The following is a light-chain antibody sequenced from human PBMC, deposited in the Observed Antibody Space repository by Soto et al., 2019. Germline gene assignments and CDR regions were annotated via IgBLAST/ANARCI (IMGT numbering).Light chain of an antibody. CDR2: DVS. V-gene: IGLV2-14*01. CDR3: SSYTSSSTLLYV. Sequence: QSALTQPAAVSGSPGQSITISCTETSSDVGGYNYVSWYQQHPGKAPKLMIYDVSNRPSGVSNRFSGSKSGNTASLTISGLQAEDEADYYCSSYTSSSTLLYVFGTGTKLTVL. J-gene: IGLJ1*01. CDR1: SSDVGGYNY.